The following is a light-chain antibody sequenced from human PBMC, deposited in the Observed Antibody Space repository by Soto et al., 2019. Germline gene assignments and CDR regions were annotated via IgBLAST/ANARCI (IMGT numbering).Light chain of an antibody. CDR2: KVS. CDR1: QSLVYSDGNTS. V-gene: IGKV2-30*01. CDR3: MQCTHWPPLT. J-gene: IGKJ4*01. Sequence: DVVMTQSPLSLPVTLGQPASISCRSSQSLVYSDGNTSLNWFQQRPGQSPRRLIYKVSTRDSGVSDRCSGSGSGSDLTLKSSRVEAEDVVVYYFMQCTHWPPLTFGGGTKLEIK.